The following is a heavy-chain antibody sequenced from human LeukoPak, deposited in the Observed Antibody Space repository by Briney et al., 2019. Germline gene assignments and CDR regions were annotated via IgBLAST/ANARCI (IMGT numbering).Heavy chain of an antibody. Sequence: ASVKVSCEASGYTFTSYYIHWVRQAPGQGLEWMGIINPSGGSTSYAQKFQGRVTMTRDMSTSTVYMELSSLRSEDTAVYYCARVVFCSAGTCYSGGFDYWGQGTLVTVSS. CDR3: ARVVFCSAGTCYSGGFDY. CDR1: GYTFTSYY. V-gene: IGHV1-46*01. J-gene: IGHJ4*02. CDR2: INPSGGST. D-gene: IGHD2-15*01.